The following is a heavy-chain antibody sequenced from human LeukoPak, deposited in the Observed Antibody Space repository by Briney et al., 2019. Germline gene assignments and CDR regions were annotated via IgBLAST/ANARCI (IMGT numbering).Heavy chain of an antibody. CDR2: IKEDGSET. CDR1: GFTFRNYW. Sequence: PGGSLRLSCEASGFTFRNYWMIWVRQAPGKGLERVANIKEDGSETYYVDSVKGRFTISRDNTKNSLYLQVNSLRAEDTAVYYCAREGVVPAAPGILNWFDPWGQGTLVTVSS. V-gene: IGHV3-7*01. J-gene: IGHJ5*02. CDR3: AREGVVPAAPGILNWFDP. D-gene: IGHD2-2*01.